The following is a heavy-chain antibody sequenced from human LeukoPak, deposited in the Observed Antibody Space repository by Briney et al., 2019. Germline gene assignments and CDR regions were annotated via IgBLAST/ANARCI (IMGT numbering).Heavy chain of an antibody. CDR3: ARISNTAMPSGAFDI. Sequence: SGPALVKPTQTLTLTCTFSGFSLSTSGMCVSWIRQPPGKALEWLARIDWDDDKYYSTSLKTRLTISKDTSKNQVVLTMTNMDPVDTATYYCARISNTAMPSGAFDIWGQGTMVTVSS. D-gene: IGHD5-18*01. CDR2: IDWDDDK. CDR1: GFSLSTSGMC. V-gene: IGHV2-70*11. J-gene: IGHJ3*02.